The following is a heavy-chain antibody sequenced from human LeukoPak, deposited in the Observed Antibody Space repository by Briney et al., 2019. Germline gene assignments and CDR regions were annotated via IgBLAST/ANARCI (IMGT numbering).Heavy chain of an antibody. Sequence: GGSLRLSCAASGFTFKTHAMSWVRQAPGKGLEWVSRIDDSGVIRSYADSVKGRFTISRDNSKMTLTLQMNSLRAEDTAVYYCAKRLKRNYYYHYTMDVWGQGTTVTVSS. D-gene: IGHD3-22*01. CDR1: GFTFKTHA. J-gene: IGHJ6*02. CDR2: IDDSGVIR. V-gene: IGHV3-23*01. CDR3: AKRLKRNYYYHYTMDV.